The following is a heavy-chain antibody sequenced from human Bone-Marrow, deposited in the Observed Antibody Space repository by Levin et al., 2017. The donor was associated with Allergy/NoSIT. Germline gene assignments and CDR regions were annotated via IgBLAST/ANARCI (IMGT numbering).Heavy chain of an antibody. J-gene: IGHJ4*02. D-gene: IGHD5-12*01. V-gene: IGHV3-20*04. Sequence: GESLKISCEASGFTFDNYGMNWVRQAPGKGLEWVSGINWNGGSTGFAGSVKGRFTISRDNAKNSLYLQMSSLRAEDTAFYFCARGFTGYDWGRYFDYWGQGTLVSVSS. CDR2: INWNGGST. CDR3: ARGFTGYDWGRYFDY. CDR1: GFTFDNYG.